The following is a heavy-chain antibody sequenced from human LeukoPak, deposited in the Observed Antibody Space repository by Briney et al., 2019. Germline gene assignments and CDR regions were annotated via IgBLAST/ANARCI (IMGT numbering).Heavy chain of an antibody. V-gene: IGHV3-48*04. D-gene: IGHD3-10*01. CDR1: GFRFSSYS. J-gene: IGHJ6*02. Sequence: GGSLRLSCAASGFRFSSYSMNWVRQAPGRGLEWVSYISHTGSTMSYADSVKGRFTISRDNARNSLHLQMNSLRAEDTAVYYCAIPPLSGTGSSRPLAEMDVWGQGTTVTVSS. CDR3: AIPPLSGTGSSRPLAEMDV. CDR2: ISHTGSTM.